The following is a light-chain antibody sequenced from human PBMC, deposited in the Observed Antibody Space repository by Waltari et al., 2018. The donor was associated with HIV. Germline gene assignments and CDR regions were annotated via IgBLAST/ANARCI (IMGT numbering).Light chain of an antibody. CDR3: QQIYSVPRT. J-gene: IGKJ2*01. CDR2: AAS. Sequence: DIQMTQSPSSVSAYVGDRVTINCRASETINRYVNWYKQTVGKVPKLQIYAASSWQSGVPSRCSGNESGTDFTLTISRLQPEDFATYYCQQIYSVPRTFGQGTKLEIK. V-gene: IGKV1-39*01. CDR1: ETINRY.